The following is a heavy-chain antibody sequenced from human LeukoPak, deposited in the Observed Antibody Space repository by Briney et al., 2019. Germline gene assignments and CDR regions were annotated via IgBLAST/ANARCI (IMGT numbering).Heavy chain of an antibody. Sequence: PSETLSLTCAVYGGSFSGYYWSWIRQPPGKGLEWIGEINHSGSTNYNPSLKSRVTISADTSKNQFSLKLSSVTAADTAVYYCARSGGDYVGDYWGQGTLVTVSS. V-gene: IGHV4-34*01. CDR2: INHSGST. CDR3: ARSGGDYVGDY. CDR1: GGSFSGYY. J-gene: IGHJ4*02. D-gene: IGHD4-17*01.